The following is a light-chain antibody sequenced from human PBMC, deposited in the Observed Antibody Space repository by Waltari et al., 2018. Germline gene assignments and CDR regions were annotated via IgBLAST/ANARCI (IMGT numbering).Light chain of an antibody. CDR3: QHYNNWPPRNT. J-gene: IGKJ2*01. CDR1: QSVSSN. Sequence: EIVMTQSPATLSVSPGERATLSCRASQSVSSNLAWYQQKPGQGPRLLIYGASTRATGIPARFSGSGSGTEFTLTISSLQSEDFAVYYCQHYNNWPPRNTFGQGTKLEIK. CDR2: GAS. V-gene: IGKV3-15*01.